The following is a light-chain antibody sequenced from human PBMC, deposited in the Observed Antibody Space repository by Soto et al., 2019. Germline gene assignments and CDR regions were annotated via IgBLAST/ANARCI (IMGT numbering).Light chain of an antibody. CDR3: QQRSSWPRGT. CDR2: DAS. V-gene: IGKV3-11*01. J-gene: IGKJ1*01. CDR1: QSVSSY. Sequence: EIVLTQSPATLSLSPGERATLSCRASQSVSSYLAWYQQKPGQAPRLLIYDASNRATGIPARFSGSGSGTGFPLPISSLEPEDFAVYCCQQRSSWPRGTFGQGTKVEIK.